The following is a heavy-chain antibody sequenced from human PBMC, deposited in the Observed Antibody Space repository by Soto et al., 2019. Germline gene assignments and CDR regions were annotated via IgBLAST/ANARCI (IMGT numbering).Heavy chain of an antibody. D-gene: IGHD4-17*01. CDR3: AGDRTVTTEILDY. CDR2: ISSSSSTI. Sequence: EVQLVESGGGLVQPGGSLRLSCAASGFTFSSYSMNWVRQAPGKGLEWVSYISSSSSTIYYADSVKGRFTISRDNAKNSLYLPMNSLRDEDTAVYYCAGDRTVTTEILDYWGQGTLVTVSS. V-gene: IGHV3-48*02. J-gene: IGHJ4*02. CDR1: GFTFSSYS.